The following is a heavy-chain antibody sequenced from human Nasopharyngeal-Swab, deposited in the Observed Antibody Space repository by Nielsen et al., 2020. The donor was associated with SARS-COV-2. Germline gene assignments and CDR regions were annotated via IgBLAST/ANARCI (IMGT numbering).Heavy chain of an antibody. J-gene: IGHJ4*02. D-gene: IGHD3-3*01. Sequence: GEFLKISCAASGFTFSDYYMSWIRQAPGKGLEWVSYISSSGSTIYYADSVKGRFTISRDNAKNTLYLQMNSLRAEDTAVYYCAKDREYYDFWSGYSPLPIFDYWGQGTLVTVSS. CDR2: ISSSGSTI. CDR1: GFTFSDYY. V-gene: IGHV3-11*01. CDR3: AKDREYYDFWSGYSPLPIFDY.